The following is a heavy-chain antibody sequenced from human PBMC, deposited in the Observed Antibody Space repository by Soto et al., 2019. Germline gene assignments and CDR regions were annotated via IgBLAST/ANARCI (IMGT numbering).Heavy chain of an antibody. Sequence: GGSLRLSCAASGFTFSSYGMHWVRQAPGKGLEWVAVISYDGSNKYYADSVKGRFTISRDNSKNTLYLQMNSLRAEDTAVYYCAKDPLWFGELFDGMDVWGQGTTVTVYS. D-gene: IGHD3-10*01. CDR3: AKDPLWFGELFDGMDV. V-gene: IGHV3-30*18. CDR2: ISYDGSNK. J-gene: IGHJ6*01. CDR1: GFTFSSYG.